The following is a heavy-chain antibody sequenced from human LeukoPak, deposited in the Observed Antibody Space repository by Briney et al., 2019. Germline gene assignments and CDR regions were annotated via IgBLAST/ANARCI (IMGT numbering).Heavy chain of an antibody. CDR2: ISSGGGHT. D-gene: IGHD3-3*01. Sequence: GGSLRLSCAASGFTFSSHGMHWVRQAPGKGPEWVSSISSGGGHTFYADSVRGRFTISRDDANNSLYLQMNSLRDEDTAVYYCTRDPILEWSMYYFDYWGQGTLVTVSS. V-gene: IGHV3-21*01. CDR1: GFTFSSHG. CDR3: TRDPILEWSMYYFDY. J-gene: IGHJ4*02.